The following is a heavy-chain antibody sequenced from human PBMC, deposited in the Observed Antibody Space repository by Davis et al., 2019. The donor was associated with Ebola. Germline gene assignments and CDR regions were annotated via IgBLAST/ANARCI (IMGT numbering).Heavy chain of an antibody. J-gene: IGHJ4*02. CDR3: AKACSSTSCYLGYGY. Sequence: GESLKIPCAASGFTVSSNYMSWVRQAPGKGLEWVSVIYSGGSTYYADSVKGRFTISRDNSKNTLYLQMNSLRAEDTAVYYCAKACSSTSCYLGYGYWGQGTLVTVSS. CDR1: GFTVSSNY. D-gene: IGHD2-2*01. CDR2: IYSGGST. V-gene: IGHV3-53*05.